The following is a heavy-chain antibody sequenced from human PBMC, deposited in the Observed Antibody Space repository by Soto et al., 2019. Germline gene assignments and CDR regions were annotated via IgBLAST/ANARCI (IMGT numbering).Heavy chain of an antibody. D-gene: IGHD2-21*01. J-gene: IGHJ6*04. CDR3: ARDVFFGMEV. Sequence: GWSLRLSCAASGFTFSSYSMNLVRQAPGKGLEWVSSISSSSSYIYYADSVKGRFTISRDNAKNSLYLQMNSLRAEDTAVYYCARDVFFGMEVWGEGTKVTVSS. CDR2: ISSSSSYI. CDR1: GFTFSSYS. V-gene: IGHV3-21*01.